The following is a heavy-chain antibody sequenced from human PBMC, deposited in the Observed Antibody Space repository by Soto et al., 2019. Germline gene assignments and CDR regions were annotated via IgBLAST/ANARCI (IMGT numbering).Heavy chain of an antibody. CDR1: GGSISSSNW. V-gene: IGHV4-4*02. D-gene: IGHD6-13*01. J-gene: IGHJ3*02. CDR2: IYHSGST. CDR3: ARRSSSLVGSFDI. Sequence: LSXTFAVSGGSISSSNWWSWVRQPPGKGLEWIGEIYHSGSTNYNPSLKSRVTISVDKSKNQFSLKLSSVTAADTAVYYCARRSSSLVGSFDIWRQGTMGIVS.